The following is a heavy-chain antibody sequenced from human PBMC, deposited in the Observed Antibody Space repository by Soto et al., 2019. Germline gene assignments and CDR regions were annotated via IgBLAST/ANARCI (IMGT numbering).Heavy chain of an antibody. D-gene: IGHD3-22*01. V-gene: IGHV3-33*01. CDR1: GFTFSSYG. J-gene: IGHJ4*02. Sequence: QVQLVESGEGVVQPGRSLRLSCAASGFTFSSYGMHWVRQAPGKGLEWVAVIWYDGSNKYYADSVKGRFTISRDNSKNTLYLQMNSLRAEDTAVYYCARDLDYYDSSGYPKYWGQGTLVTVSS. CDR3: ARDLDYYDSSGYPKY. CDR2: IWYDGSNK.